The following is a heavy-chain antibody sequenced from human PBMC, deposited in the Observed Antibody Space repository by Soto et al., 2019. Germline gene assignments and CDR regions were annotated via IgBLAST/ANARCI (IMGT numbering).Heavy chain of an antibody. Sequence: QVQLVESGGGVVQPGRSLRLSCAASGFTFSSYAMHWVRQAPGKGLEWVAVISYDGSNKYYADSVKGRFTISRDNSKNSLYLQMNSLRAEDTAVYYCARGGSVAAADGQFDYWGQGTLVTVSS. V-gene: IGHV3-30-3*01. J-gene: IGHJ4*02. CDR3: ARGGSVAAADGQFDY. CDR2: ISYDGSNK. D-gene: IGHD2-15*01. CDR1: GFTFSSYA.